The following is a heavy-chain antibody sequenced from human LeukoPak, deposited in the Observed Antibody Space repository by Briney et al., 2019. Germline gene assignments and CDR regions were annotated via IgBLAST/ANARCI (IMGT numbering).Heavy chain of an antibody. V-gene: IGHV3-74*01. CDR3: AVSNGGYGP. J-gene: IGHJ5*02. Sequence: GGSLRLSCASSAFNFTAYWMHWVRQDPRQGLLWVARINSDGTTTNYADSVKGRFTISRDNAKNTLFLQMNSLRAGDTAVYFCAVSNGGYGPWGQGALVTVSS. CDR2: INSDGTTT. D-gene: IGHD5-12*01. CDR1: AFNFTAYW.